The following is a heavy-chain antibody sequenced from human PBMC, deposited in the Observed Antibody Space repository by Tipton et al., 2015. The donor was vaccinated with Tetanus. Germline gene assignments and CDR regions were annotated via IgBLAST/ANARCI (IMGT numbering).Heavy chain of an antibody. J-gene: IGHJ3*02. CDR1: GYTFTGYY. Sequence: QLVQSGAEVKKPGASVKVSCKASGYTFTGYYMHWVRQAPGQGLEWMGWINPNSGGTNYAQKFQGRVTMTRDTSISTAYMELSRLRSDDTAVYYCARAQEVAKEDRDAFDIWGQGTMVTVSS. CDR2: INPNSGGT. CDR3: ARAQEVAKEDRDAFDI. D-gene: IGHD5-12*01. V-gene: IGHV1-2*02.